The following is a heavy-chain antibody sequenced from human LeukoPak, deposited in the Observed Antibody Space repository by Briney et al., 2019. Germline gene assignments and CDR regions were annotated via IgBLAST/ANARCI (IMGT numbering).Heavy chain of an antibody. V-gene: IGHV4-34*01. Sequence: SETLSLTCAVYGGSFSGYYWSWIRQPPGKGLEWIGSIYYSGSTYYNPSLKSRVTISVDTSKNQFSLKLSSVTAADTAVYYCARHKWELLTFSDYWGQGTLVTVSS. CDR3: ARHKWELLTFSDY. D-gene: IGHD1-26*01. CDR1: GGSFSGYY. J-gene: IGHJ4*02. CDR2: IYYSGST.